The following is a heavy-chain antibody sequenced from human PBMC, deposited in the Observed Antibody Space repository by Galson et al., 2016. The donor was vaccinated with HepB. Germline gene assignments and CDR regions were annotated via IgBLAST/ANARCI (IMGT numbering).Heavy chain of an antibody. CDR3: TKQLYDYGDRVFWFDP. J-gene: IGHJ5*02. CDR2: IRSEAHGGTT. Sequence: SLRLSCAGAGFTFGDYGVSWFRQAPGKGPEWVSFIRSEAHGGTTEHATSVKGRFTISRDDSKSIAYLQMNSLKNEDTAVYYCTKQLYDYGDRVFWFDPRGQGTRVIVSS. V-gene: IGHV3-49*03. D-gene: IGHD4/OR15-4a*01. CDR1: GFTFGDYG.